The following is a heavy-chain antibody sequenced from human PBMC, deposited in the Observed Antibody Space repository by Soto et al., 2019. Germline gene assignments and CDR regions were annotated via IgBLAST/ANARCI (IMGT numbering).Heavy chain of an antibody. D-gene: IGHD3-10*01. CDR3: ARNGYGSGSYYAFDI. CDR2: IKQDGSEK. J-gene: IGHJ3*02. CDR1: GFTFSSYW. V-gene: IGHV3-7*01. Sequence: GGFLRLSCAASGFTFSSYWMSWVRQAPGKGLEWVANIKQDGSEKYYVDSVKGRFTISRDNAKNSLYLQMNSLRAEDTAVYYCARNGYGSGSYYAFDIWGQGTMVTVSS.